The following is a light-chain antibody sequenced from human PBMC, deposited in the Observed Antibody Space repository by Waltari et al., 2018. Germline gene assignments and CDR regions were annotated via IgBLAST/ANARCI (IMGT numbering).Light chain of an antibody. V-gene: IGKV1-5*03. Sequence: DIQMTQSPSSLSASVGDRVTITCRASQRISYWLAWYQQKPGKAPKLLVYKASSLESGVPSRFSGSVSGTEYTLTISSLQPDDFATYYCQQYNTYTATFGQGTKVEIK. CDR1: QRISYW. CDR3: QQYNTYTAT. J-gene: IGKJ2*01. CDR2: KAS.